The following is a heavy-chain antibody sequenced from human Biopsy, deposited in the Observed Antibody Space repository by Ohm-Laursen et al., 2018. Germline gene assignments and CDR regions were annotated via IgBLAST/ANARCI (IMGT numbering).Heavy chain of an antibody. V-gene: IGHV1-69*10. D-gene: IGHD1-26*01. CDR2: IIPIPNVA. CDR3: ARGEGSSWFDP. CDR1: GDSFTSYA. Sequence: GASVKVSCKASGDSFTSYAIGWVRQAPGQGLEWMGGIIPIPNVATYAQKFQGRITITVDESTSTAYMELSSLTSDDTAVYFCARGEGSSWFDPWGHGTLVTVSS. J-gene: IGHJ5*02.